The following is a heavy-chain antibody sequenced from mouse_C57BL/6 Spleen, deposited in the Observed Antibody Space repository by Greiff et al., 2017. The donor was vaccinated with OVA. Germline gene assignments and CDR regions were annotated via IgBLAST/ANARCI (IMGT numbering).Heavy chain of an antibody. CDR3: ARRDYGGDY. CDR1: GYTFTSYW. J-gene: IGHJ2*01. CDR2: IDPSDSYT. D-gene: IGHD1-1*01. Sequence: QVQLQQPGAELVKPGASVKLSCKASGYTFTSYWMPWVKQRPGQGLEWIGEIDPSDSYTNYNQKFKGKATLTVDTSSSTAYMQLSSLTSEDSAVYYCARRDYGGDYWGQGTTLTVSS. V-gene: IGHV1-50*01.